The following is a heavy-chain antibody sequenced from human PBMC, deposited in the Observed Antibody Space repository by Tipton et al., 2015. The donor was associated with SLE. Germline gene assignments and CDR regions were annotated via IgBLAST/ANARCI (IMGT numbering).Heavy chain of an antibody. Sequence: TLSLTCTVSGGSISNYYWSWIRQPPGKGLEWIGYIYFSGSANYNPSLKSRVTISLDTSKTQFSLKLSSVTAADTAVYYCARDLNYYGSGSYKGWFDPWGQGTLVTVSS. J-gene: IGHJ5*02. CDR2: IYFSGSA. CDR1: GGSISNYY. D-gene: IGHD3-10*01. V-gene: IGHV4-59*01. CDR3: ARDLNYYGSGSYKGWFDP.